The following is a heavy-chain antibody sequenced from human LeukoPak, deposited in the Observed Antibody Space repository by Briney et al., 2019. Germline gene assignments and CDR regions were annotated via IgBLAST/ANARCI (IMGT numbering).Heavy chain of an antibody. CDR2: INHSGST. CDR3: ARANSGWYKYFDY. CDR1: GGSFSGYY. D-gene: IGHD6-19*01. J-gene: IGHJ4*02. Sequence: SETLSLTCAVYGGSFSGYYWSWIRQPPGKGLEWIGEINHSGSTNYNPSLKSRVTISVDTPKNQFSLKLSSVTAADTAVYYCARANSGWYKYFDYWGQGTLVTVSS. V-gene: IGHV4-34*01.